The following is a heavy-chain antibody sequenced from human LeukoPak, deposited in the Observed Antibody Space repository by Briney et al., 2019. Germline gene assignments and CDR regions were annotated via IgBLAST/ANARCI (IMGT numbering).Heavy chain of an antibody. CDR2: IYYSGST. Sequence: SETLSLTCTVSDDSISTYYWSWIRQPPGKGLEGIGYIYYSGSTNYNPSLKSRVTISVDTSKNQFSLKLSSVTAADTAVYYCARDPSPAHCYYYYGMDVWGKGTTVTVSS. CDR1: DDSISTYY. V-gene: IGHV4-59*01. CDR3: ARDPSPAHCYYYYGMDV. J-gene: IGHJ6*04. D-gene: IGHD2-2*01.